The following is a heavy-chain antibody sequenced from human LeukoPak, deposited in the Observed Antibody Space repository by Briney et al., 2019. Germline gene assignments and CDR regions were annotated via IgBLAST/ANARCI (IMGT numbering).Heavy chain of an antibody. D-gene: IGHD6-6*01. Sequence: SETLSLTCAVYGGSSSGYYWSWIRQPPGKGLEWIGEINHSGSTNYNPSLKSRVTISVDTSKNQFSLKLSSVTAADTAVYYCARGGVNLRAARRPFDYWGQGTLVTVSS. CDR3: ARGGVNLRAARRPFDY. CDR1: GGSSSGYY. V-gene: IGHV4-34*01. CDR2: INHSGST. J-gene: IGHJ4*02.